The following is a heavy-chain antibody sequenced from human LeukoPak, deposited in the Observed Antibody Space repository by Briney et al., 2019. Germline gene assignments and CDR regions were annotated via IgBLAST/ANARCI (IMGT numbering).Heavy chain of an antibody. Sequence: KPSETLSLTCAVSGYSIRSGYYWGWIRQPPGKGLGWIGSIYHRGSTYYNPSLKSRVTISVDTSKNQFSLKLSSVTAADTAVYYCAGWFGELLSLFTYWGQGTLVTVSS. CDR1: GYSIRSGYY. V-gene: IGHV4-38-2*01. J-gene: IGHJ4*02. CDR2: IYHRGST. D-gene: IGHD3-10*01. CDR3: AGWFGELLSLFTY.